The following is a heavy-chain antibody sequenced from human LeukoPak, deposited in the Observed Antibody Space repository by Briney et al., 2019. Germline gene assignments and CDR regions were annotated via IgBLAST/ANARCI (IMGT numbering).Heavy chain of an antibody. CDR1: GYTFTGYY. CDR2: INPSGGST. Sequence: ASVKVSCKASGYTFTGYYMHWVRQAPGQGLEWMGIINPSGGSTSYAQKFQGRVTMTRDMSTSTVYMELSSLRSEDTAVYYCAREGILCSGGSCYFEYYFDYWGQGTLVTVSS. D-gene: IGHD2-15*01. V-gene: IGHV1-46*01. CDR3: AREGILCSGGSCYFEYYFDY. J-gene: IGHJ4*02.